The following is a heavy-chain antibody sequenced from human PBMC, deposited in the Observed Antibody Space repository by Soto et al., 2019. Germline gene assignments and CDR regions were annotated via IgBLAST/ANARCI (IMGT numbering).Heavy chain of an antibody. Sequence: GGALRLSCAASGFTFSSQAMSWVRQAPGKGLELVSGISGSGGSTYYADSVKGRFTISRDNSKNTLYLQMNSLRAEDTAVYYCAKEGGGGRNYYYTMDVWGQGTTVTVSS. CDR3: AKEGGGGRNYYYTMDV. D-gene: IGHD2-15*01. CDR2: ISGSGGST. J-gene: IGHJ6*02. CDR1: GFTFSSQA. V-gene: IGHV3-23*01.